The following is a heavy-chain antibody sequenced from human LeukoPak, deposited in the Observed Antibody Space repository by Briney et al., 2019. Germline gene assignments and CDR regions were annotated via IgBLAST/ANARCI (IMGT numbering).Heavy chain of an antibody. Sequence: GGSLRLSCAASGFTFCSYEMNWVRQAPGKGLEWVSYMSSSGSPIYYADSLKGRFTISRDNAKNSLYLQMNSLRAEDTAVYYCEAYYYDTSGYYFDYWGQGTLVTVSS. D-gene: IGHD3-22*01. CDR3: EAYYYDTSGYYFDY. CDR1: GFTFCSYE. CDR2: MSSSGSPI. V-gene: IGHV3-48*03. J-gene: IGHJ4*02.